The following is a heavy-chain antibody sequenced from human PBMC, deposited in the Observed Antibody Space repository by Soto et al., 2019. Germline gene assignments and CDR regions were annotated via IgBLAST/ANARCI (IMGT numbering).Heavy chain of an antibody. CDR2: INPNSGGT. CDR3: ARVYYYDSSGSGAFDI. V-gene: IGHV1-2*04. D-gene: IGHD3-22*01. Sequence: ASVKVSCKASGYTFTGYYMHWVRQAPGQGLEWMGWINPNSGGTNYAQKFQGWVTMTRDTSISTAYMELSRLRSDDTAVYYCARVYYYDSSGSGAFDIWGQGTMV. CDR1: GYTFTGYY. J-gene: IGHJ3*02.